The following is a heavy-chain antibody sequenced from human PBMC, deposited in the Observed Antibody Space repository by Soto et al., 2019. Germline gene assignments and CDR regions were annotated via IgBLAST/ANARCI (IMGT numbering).Heavy chain of an antibody. D-gene: IGHD2-15*01. Sequence: SVKLSCTASGGTFSSYAISWVRQAPGQGLEWMGGIIPIFGTANYAQKFQGRVTITADESTSTAYMGLSSLRSEDTAVYYCARDRAVVTSYYGMDVWGQGTTVTVSS. J-gene: IGHJ6*02. CDR2: IIPIFGTA. CDR3: ARDRAVVTSYYGMDV. V-gene: IGHV1-69*13. CDR1: GGTFSSYA.